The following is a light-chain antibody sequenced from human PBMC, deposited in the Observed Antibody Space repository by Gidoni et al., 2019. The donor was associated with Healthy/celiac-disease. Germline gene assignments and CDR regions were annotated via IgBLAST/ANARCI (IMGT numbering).Light chain of an antibody. V-gene: IGKV1-39*01. CDR2: AAS. J-gene: IGKJ4*01. Sequence: DIQMTQSPSSLSASVGDRVTITCLASQSISSYLNCYQQKPGKAPKLLIDAASSLQSGVPSRFSGSGSGTDFTLTISSLQPEDFAAYYCQQSYSTPLPFGGGTKVEIK. CDR3: QQSYSTPLP. CDR1: QSISSY.